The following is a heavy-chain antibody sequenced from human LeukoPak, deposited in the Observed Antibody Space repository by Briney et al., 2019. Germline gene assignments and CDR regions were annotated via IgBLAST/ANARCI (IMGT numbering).Heavy chain of an antibody. CDR1: GFSFRNSW. CDR3: ATLNWDNGVVSGFDR. D-gene: IGHD2-2*01. CDR2: IRQDGNEI. J-gene: IGHJ5*02. V-gene: IGHV3-7*01. Sequence: PGGPLRLSCAASGFSFRNSWMSRVRQAPGKGLEWVANIRQDGNEIYYMGSVKGRFTISRDNAKKSLYLQMNLLRAEDTAVYYCATLNWDNGVVSGFDRWGQGILVTVSS.